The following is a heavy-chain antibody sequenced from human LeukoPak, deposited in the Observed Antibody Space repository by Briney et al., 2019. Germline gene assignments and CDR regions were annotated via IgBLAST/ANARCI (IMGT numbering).Heavy chain of an antibody. J-gene: IGHJ4*02. CDR1: GFTFDGYA. V-gene: IGHV3-20*04. CDR3: AREGSYSSSTGGRYFDY. D-gene: IGHD6-6*01. CDR2: IDWSTSST. Sequence: GGSLRLSCAASGFTFDGYAMTWVRQAPGKGLEWVSGIDWSTSSTSYADSVTGRFTISRDNAKNSLYLQMNSLRAEDTALYYCAREGSYSSSTGGRYFDYWGQGTLVTVSS.